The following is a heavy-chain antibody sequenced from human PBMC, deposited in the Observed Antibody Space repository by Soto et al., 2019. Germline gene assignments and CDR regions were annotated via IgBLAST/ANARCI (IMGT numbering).Heavy chain of an antibody. CDR3: AKDRGVIAAAGNGIDY. V-gene: IGHV3-30*18. D-gene: IGHD6-13*01. CDR1: GFTFSSYV. CDR2: ISYDGSNK. Sequence: LRLSCAASGFTFSSYVMHWVRQAPGKGLEWVAVISYDGSNKYYADSVKGRFTISRDNSKNTLYLQMNSLRAEDTAVYYCAKDRGVIAAAGNGIDYWGQGTLVTVSS. J-gene: IGHJ4*02.